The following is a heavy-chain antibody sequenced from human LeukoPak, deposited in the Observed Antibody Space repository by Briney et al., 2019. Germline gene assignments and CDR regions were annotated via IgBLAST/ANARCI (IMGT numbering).Heavy chain of an antibody. CDR2: ISSSSSTI. D-gene: IGHD3-10*01. CDR1: GFTFSSYS. J-gene: IGHJ4*02. CDR3: AREFVGYYYGSGSYDLDY. Sequence: TGGSLRLSCAASGFTFSSYSMNWVRQAPGKGLEWVSYISSSSSTIYYADSVEGRFTISRDNAKNSLYLQMNSLRAEDTAVYYCAREFVGYYYGSGSYDLDYWGQGTLVTVSS. V-gene: IGHV3-48*01.